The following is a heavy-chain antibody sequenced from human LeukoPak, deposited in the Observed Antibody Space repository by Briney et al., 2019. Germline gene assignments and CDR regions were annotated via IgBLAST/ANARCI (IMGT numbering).Heavy chain of an antibody. CDR3: ARRVYYDIKRMNWFDP. CDR2: INPNSGGT. V-gene: IGHV1-2*02. Sequence: GASVKVSCKASGYTFTGYYMHWVRQAPGQELEWMGWINPNSGGTKYEQKFQGRVTMTRDTSINTAYMELTGLTYDDTAVYYCARRVYYDIKRMNWFDPWGQGTLVTVSS. J-gene: IGHJ5*02. CDR1: GYTFTGYY. D-gene: IGHD3-22*01.